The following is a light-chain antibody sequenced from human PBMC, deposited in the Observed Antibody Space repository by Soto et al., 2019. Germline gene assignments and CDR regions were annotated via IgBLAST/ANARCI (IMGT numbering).Light chain of an antibody. J-gene: IGKJ5*01. V-gene: IGKV3D-11*02. CDR2: DST. CDR1: QSIHTS. CDR3: QQRNVWHTIT. Sequence: FLTQSPATLSLSPGERATLSCRASQSIHTSLAWYQQKPGQPPRLVVYDSTLRANGVPDRFGGSRSGTEFTLTINNLETEDFAVYYCQQRNVWHTITFGHGTRLEIK.